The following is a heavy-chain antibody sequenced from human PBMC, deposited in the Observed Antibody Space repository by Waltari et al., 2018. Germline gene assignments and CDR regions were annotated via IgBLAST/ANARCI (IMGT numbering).Heavy chain of an antibody. CDR3: ARADYYDSSGLDH. V-gene: IGHV1-69*02. CDR2: IVPLVDIS. D-gene: IGHD3-22*01. Sequence: QVQLVQSGAEVKKPGSSVKVSCKTSGGSFTDYTCNWVRQAPGQGLEWMGMIVPLVDISDYTPEFQGRATFTADTSTRTAYMTLRNLRSEDTAVYYCARADYYDSSGLDHWGPGTLVTVSS. J-gene: IGHJ4*02. CDR1: GGSFTDYT.